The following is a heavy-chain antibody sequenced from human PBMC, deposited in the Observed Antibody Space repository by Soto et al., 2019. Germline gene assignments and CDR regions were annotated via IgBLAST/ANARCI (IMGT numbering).Heavy chain of an antibody. D-gene: IGHD3-16*01. J-gene: IGHJ3*01. CDR2: ISGSGGST. Sequence: EVDLLESGGGLAQPGGSRRLSCAASGFSFSVFAMTWVRQAPGKGLECVSRISGSGGSTYYADSVKGRFTISRDKSKNMVYLQMNSLRGEDTAVYYCAKDWSGGASDVWAQGTMVIVSS. CDR3: AKDWSGGASDV. V-gene: IGHV3-23*01. CDR1: GFSFSVFA.